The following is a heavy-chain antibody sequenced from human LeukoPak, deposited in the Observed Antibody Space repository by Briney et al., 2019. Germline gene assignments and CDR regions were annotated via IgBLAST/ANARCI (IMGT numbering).Heavy chain of an antibody. J-gene: IGHJ6*02. CDR2: ISSSSSYI. CDR3: ARDLSDSYGMDV. V-gene: IGHV3-21*01. CDR1: GFTFSSYS. Sequence: GGSLRLSCAASGFTFSSYSMNWVRQAPGKGLEWASSISSSSSYIYYADSVKGRFTISRDNAKNSLYLQMNSLRAEDTAVYYCARDLSDSYGMDVWGQGTTVTVSS. D-gene: IGHD6-25*01.